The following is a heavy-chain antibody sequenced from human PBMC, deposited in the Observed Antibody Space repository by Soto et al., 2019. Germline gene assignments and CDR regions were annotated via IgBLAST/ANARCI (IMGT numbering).Heavy chain of an antibody. Sequence: EVQLLESGGGLVQPGGSLRLSCAASGFTFSSYAMSWVRQAPGKGLEWVSAISGSGGSTYYADSVKGRFTISRDNSKNTLYLQMNSLRAEDTAVYYCAKDSLGEHDILTGYCPFDYWGQGTLVTVSS. V-gene: IGHV3-23*01. J-gene: IGHJ4*02. CDR2: ISGSGGST. CDR1: GFTFSSYA. D-gene: IGHD3-9*01. CDR3: AKDSLGEHDILTGYCPFDY.